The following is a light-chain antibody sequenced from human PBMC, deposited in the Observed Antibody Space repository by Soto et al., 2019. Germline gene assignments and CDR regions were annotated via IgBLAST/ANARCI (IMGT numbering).Light chain of an antibody. Sequence: IVMTQSASTLSVSPGERATLSCRASQSVSSNLAWYQQKPGQAPRLLIYDASNRATGIPARFSGSGSGTDFTLTISSLEPEDFAVYYCQQRSNWPPITFGKGTRLEIK. J-gene: IGKJ5*01. V-gene: IGKV3-11*01. CDR1: QSVSSN. CDR2: DAS. CDR3: QQRSNWPPIT.